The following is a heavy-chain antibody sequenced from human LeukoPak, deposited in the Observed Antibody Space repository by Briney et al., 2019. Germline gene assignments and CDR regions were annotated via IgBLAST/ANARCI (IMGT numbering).Heavy chain of an antibody. Sequence: ASVKVSCKASGGTFSSYAISWVRQAPGQGLEWMGGIIPIFGTANYAQKFQGRVTITADESTSTAYMELSSLRSEDTAVYYCASLKDPYYYGSDWGGWFDPWGQGTLVTVSS. CDR2: IIPIFGTA. V-gene: IGHV1-69*13. D-gene: IGHD3-10*01. CDR1: GGTFSSYA. CDR3: ASLKDPYYYGSDWGGWFDP. J-gene: IGHJ5*02.